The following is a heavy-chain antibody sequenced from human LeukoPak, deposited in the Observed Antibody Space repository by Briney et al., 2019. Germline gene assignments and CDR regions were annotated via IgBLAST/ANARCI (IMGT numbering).Heavy chain of an antibody. CDR3: ARGDFWSGYYWEAGDY. Sequence: GGSLRLSCAASGFTFSSYSMSWVRQAPGKGLEWVSSISSSSSYIYYADSVKGRFTISRDNAKNSLYLQMNSLRAEDTAVYYCARGDFWSGYYWEAGDYWGQGTLVTVSS. V-gene: IGHV3-21*01. CDR2: ISSSSSYI. J-gene: IGHJ4*02. D-gene: IGHD3-3*01. CDR1: GFTFSSYS.